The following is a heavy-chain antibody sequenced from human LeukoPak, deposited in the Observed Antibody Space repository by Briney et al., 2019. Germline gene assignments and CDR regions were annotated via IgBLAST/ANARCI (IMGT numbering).Heavy chain of an antibody. D-gene: IGHD3-16*01. CDR1: GFTFSSYW. J-gene: IGHJ6*02. CDR2: INSDGSST. V-gene: IGHV3-74*01. CDR3: ARDLGFYGMDV. Sequence: GGSLRLSCAASGFTFSSYWMHWVRQAPGKGLVWVSRINSDGSSTTSADSVKGRFTTSRDNAKNTLYLQMNSLRAEDTAVYYCARDLGFYGMDVWGQGTTVTVSS.